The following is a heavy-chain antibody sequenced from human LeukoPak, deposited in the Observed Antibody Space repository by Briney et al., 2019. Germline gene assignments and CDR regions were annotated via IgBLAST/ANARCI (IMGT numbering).Heavy chain of an antibody. V-gene: IGHV1-24*01. J-gene: IGHJ4*02. CDR2: FDPEDGET. Sequence: ASVKVSCKASGYTLTELSMHWVRQAPGKGLEWMGGFDPEDGETIYAQKFQGRVTMTEDTSTDTAYMELSSLRSEDTAVYYCATRRGYYYEVGGEFDYWGQGTLVTVSS. CDR1: GYTLTELS. CDR3: ATRRGYYYEVGGEFDY. D-gene: IGHD3-22*01.